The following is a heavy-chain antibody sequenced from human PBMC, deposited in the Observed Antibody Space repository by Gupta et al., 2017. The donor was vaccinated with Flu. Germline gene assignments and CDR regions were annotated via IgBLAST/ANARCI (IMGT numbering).Heavy chain of an antibody. D-gene: IGHD3-10*01. J-gene: IGHJ4*02. CDR2: IYHSGTT. CDR1: GYSISSGYY. Sequence: QVQLQGSGRGLVKPSETLSLTCAVSGYSISSGYYWGWIRQPPGKELEWIGSIYHSGTTYYNPTLKSRVTISVDTSKNQISLKLSSVTAADTAVYYCARGGSGSYYRYYFDYWGQGTLVTVSS. V-gene: IGHV4-38-2*01. CDR3: ARGGSGSYYRYYFDY.